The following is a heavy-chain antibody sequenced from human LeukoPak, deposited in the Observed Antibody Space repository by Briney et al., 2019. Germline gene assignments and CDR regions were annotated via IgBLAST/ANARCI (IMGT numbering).Heavy chain of an antibody. CDR3: ARVPQQHWDFDL. J-gene: IGHJ2*01. D-gene: IGHD6-13*01. CDR1: GFTVSSSS. Sequence: GGSLRLSCAASGFTVSSSSMSWVRQAPGKGLEWVSLIHSGAGTYYTDSLKGRFTISRDNPKNTLFLQMNSLRAEDTAVYYCARVPQQHWDFDLWGRGTLVTVSS. CDR2: IHSGAGT. V-gene: IGHV3-53*01.